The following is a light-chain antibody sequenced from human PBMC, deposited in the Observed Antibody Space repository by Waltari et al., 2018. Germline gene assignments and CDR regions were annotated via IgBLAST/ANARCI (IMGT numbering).Light chain of an antibody. V-gene: IGKV2-30*01. CDR1: QRLENTDGNTY. Sequence: DVVLTQSPLFLPVTLGQPASISCRSTQRLENTDGNTYLDWFLQRPGQSPRRLIYKVSGRDSGVPDRFGGIGSGSNFTRKISRVEAEDVGFYYCSQAPITFGPGTRVDIK. CDR2: KVS. CDR3: SQAPIT. J-gene: IGKJ3*01.